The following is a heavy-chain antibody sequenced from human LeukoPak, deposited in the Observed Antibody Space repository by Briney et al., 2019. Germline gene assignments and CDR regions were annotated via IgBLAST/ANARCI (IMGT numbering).Heavy chain of an antibody. CDR1: GFTFSSHE. Sequence: GGSLRLSCAASGFTFSSHEMSWVRQAPGKGLVWVSYISISGTTIYYADSVKGRFTITRDNAKNSLFLQINSLRAEDTAVYYCARRRGDYWGQGTLVTVSS. CDR3: ARRRGDY. J-gene: IGHJ4*02. CDR2: ISISGTTI. V-gene: IGHV3-48*03.